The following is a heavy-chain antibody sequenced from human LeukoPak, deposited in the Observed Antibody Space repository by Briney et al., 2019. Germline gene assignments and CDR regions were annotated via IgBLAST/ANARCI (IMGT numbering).Heavy chain of an antibody. D-gene: IGHD3-22*01. V-gene: IGHV1-18*01. CDR1: GDTFTTYN. CDR2: ISGDNDNT. Sequence: ASVKVSCKASGDTFTTYNINWVRQAPGQGLEWMGWISGDNDNTNYAQKLQGRVTMTTDTSTSTAYMELRSLKSADTAVYYCASLKNYYDSSGYLVTDASDIWGQGTMVTVSS. CDR3: ASLKNYYDSSGYLVTDASDI. J-gene: IGHJ3*02.